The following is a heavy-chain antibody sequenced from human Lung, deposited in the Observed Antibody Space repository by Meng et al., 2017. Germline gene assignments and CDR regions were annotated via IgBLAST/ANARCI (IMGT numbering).Heavy chain of an antibody. J-gene: IGHJ4*02. D-gene: IGHD6-13*01. V-gene: IGHV3-15*01. CDR1: GFSFTDAW. Sequence: EVRLVESGGGLVKAGGSLRLSCVASGFSFTDAWMSWVRQAPGKGLEWAGRIKSNSDGGTTDYAAPVKGRFTISRDDSKNTLYLQMNSLITEDTAVYFCATGAAAADHWGQGTLVTVSS. CDR2: IKSNSDGGTT. CDR3: ATGAAAADH.